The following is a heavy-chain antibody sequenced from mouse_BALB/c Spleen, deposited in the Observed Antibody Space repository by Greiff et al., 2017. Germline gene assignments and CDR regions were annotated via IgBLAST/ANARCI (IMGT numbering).Heavy chain of an antibody. CDR1: GFTFSSYA. CDR2: ISSGGSYT. V-gene: IGHV5-9-3*01. J-gene: IGHJ1*01. CDR3: ATITTVVGYFDV. Sequence: EVKLVESGGGLVKPGGSLKLSCAASGFTFSSYALSWVRQTPEKRLEWVATISSGGSYTYYPDSVKGRFTISRDNAKNTLYLQMSSLRSEDTAMYYCATITTVVGYFDVWGAGTTVTVSS. D-gene: IGHD1-1*01.